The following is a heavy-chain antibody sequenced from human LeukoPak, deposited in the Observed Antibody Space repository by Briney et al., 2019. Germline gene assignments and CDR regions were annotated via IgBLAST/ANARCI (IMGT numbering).Heavy chain of an antibody. V-gene: IGHV1-69*13. J-gene: IGHJ1*01. D-gene: IGHD6-19*01. CDR1: GYTFTSYG. CDR3: ARGAPSGWYIFQH. CDR2: IIPIFGTA. Sequence: ASVKVSCKASGYTFTSYGISWVRQAPGQGLEWMGGIIPIFGTANYAQKFQGRVTITADESTSTAYMELSSLRSEDTAVYYCARGAPSGWYIFQHWGQGTLVTVSS.